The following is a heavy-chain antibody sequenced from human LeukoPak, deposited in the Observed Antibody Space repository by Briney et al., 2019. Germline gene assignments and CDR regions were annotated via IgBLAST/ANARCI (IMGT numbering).Heavy chain of an antibody. CDR2: IYYSGST. V-gene: IGHV4-30-4*01. CDR3: ARGQYHAETPQLVEH. Sequence: SQTLSLTCTVSGGSISSGDYYWSWIRQPPGKGLEWIGYIYYSGSTYYNPSLKSRVTISVDTSKNQFSLKLSSVTAADTAVYYCARGQYHAETPQLVEHWGQGTLVTVSS. CDR1: GGSISSGDYY. D-gene: IGHD6-6*01. J-gene: IGHJ5*02.